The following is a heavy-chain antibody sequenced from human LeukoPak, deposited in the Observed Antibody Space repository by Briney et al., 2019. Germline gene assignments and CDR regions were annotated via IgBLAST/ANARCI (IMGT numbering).Heavy chain of an antibody. V-gene: IGHV3-21*01. Sequence: GGSLRLSCAASGFTFSSYSMNWVRQAPGKGLEWVSSISSSSSYIYYADSVKGRFTISRDNAKNSLYLQMNSLRAEDTAVYYCARALMPRDSSGYSYPGGFDYWGQGTLVTVSS. CDR2: ISSSSSYI. D-gene: IGHD3-22*01. J-gene: IGHJ4*02. CDR3: ARALMPRDSSGYSYPGGFDY. CDR1: GFTFSSYS.